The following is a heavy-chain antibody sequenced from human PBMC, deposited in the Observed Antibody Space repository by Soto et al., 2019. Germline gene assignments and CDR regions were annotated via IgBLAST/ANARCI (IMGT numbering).Heavy chain of an antibody. D-gene: IGHD3-22*01. CDR3: ARLPGTYYYDRSGLFLDY. CDR2: IDPSDSYT. V-gene: IGHV5-10-1*03. Sequence: EVQLVQSGAEVKKPGESLRISCKGSGYSFTSYWISWVRQMPGKGLEWMGRIDPSDSYTNYSPSFQGHVTISADKSISTAYLQWTSLKDSDNAMYYCARLPGTYYYDRSGLFLDYWGQGTLVTVSS. J-gene: IGHJ4*02. CDR1: GYSFTSYW.